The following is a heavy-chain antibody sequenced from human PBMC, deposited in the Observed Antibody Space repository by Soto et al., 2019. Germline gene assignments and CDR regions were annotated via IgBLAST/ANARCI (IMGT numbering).Heavy chain of an antibody. CDR1: GYIFTSYG. J-gene: IGHJ3*02. Sequence: QLQLVQSGAEVKKPGASVKVSCKTSGYIFTSYGINWVRQAPGQGLEWMGWISPFNGNTKFAQKFQGRVNMTTDTSTSTAYMELRSLRSDDTAMYFCARDFWSLLLVPGPPHPGGSGSKRCGFDIWGQGTMVTVSS. D-gene: IGHD3-3*01. CDR3: ARDFWSLLLVPGPPHPGGSGSKRCGFDI. CDR2: ISPFNGNT. V-gene: IGHV1-18*01.